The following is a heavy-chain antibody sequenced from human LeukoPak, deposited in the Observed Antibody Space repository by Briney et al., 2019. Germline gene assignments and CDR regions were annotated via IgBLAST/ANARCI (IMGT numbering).Heavy chain of an antibody. D-gene: IGHD6-19*01. CDR1: GYTFTSYD. CDR3: ARALYSSGWYGVDY. J-gene: IGHJ4*02. V-gene: IGHV1-8*01. Sequence: GASVKVSCKASGYTFTSYDINWARQATGQGLEWMGWMNPNSGNTGYAQKFQGRVTMTRNTSISTAYMELSSLRSEDTAVYYCARALYSSGWYGVDYWGQGTLVTVSS. CDR2: MNPNSGNT.